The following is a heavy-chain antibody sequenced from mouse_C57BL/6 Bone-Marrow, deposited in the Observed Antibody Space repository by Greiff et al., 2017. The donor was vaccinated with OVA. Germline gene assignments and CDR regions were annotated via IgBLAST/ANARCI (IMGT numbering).Heavy chain of an antibody. J-gene: IGHJ1*03. V-gene: IGHV1-7*01. CDR1: GYTFTSYW. Sequence: QVQLQQSGTELVKPGASVKLSCKASGYTFTSYWMHWVKQRPGQGLEWIGYINPSSGYTKYNQKFKDKATLTADKSSSTAYMQLSSLTYEDSAVYYCARGPWRYWYFDVWGTGTTVTVSS. CDR3: ARGPWRYWYFDV. CDR2: INPSSGYT.